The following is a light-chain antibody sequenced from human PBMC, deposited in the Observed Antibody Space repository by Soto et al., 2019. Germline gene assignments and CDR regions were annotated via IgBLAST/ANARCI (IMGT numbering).Light chain of an antibody. CDR1: SSNIGSNT. CDR2: SNN. V-gene: IGLV1-44*01. Sequence: QSVLTQPPSASGTTGQRVTISCSGSSSNIGSNTVNWYQQLPGTAPKLLIYSNNQRPSGVPDRFSGSKSGTSASLAISGLQSEDEADYYCAAWDDSPQVFGTGTKVTVL. J-gene: IGLJ1*01. CDR3: AAWDDSPQV.